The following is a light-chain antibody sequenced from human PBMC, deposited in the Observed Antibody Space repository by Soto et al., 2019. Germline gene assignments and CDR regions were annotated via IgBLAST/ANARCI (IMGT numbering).Light chain of an antibody. CDR3: QQHANWPLT. V-gene: IGKV3-15*01. Sequence: EIVMTQSPATLSVSPGERATLSCRASQSVSSNLAWYQQKPGQAPRLLIYGSSTRATGIPARFSGSGSGTDFTLTISSLQSEDFAVYYCQQHANWPLTFGGGTKVEIK. CDR1: QSVSSN. J-gene: IGKJ4*01. CDR2: GSS.